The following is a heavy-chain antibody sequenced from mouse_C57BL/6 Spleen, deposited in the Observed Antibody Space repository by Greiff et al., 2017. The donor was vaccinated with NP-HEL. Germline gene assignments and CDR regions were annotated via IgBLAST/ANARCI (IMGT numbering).Heavy chain of an antibody. D-gene: IGHD1-1*01. J-gene: IGHJ2*01. CDR2: INPNNGGT. CDR1: GYTFTDYY. Sequence: VQLQQSGPELVKPGASVKISCKASGYTFTDYYMNWVKQSHGKSLEWIGDINPNNGGTSYNQKFKGKATLTVDKSSSTAYMELRSLTSEDSAVYYCARSVYYYGSDYWGQGTTLTVSS. CDR3: ARSVYYYGSDY. V-gene: IGHV1-26*01.